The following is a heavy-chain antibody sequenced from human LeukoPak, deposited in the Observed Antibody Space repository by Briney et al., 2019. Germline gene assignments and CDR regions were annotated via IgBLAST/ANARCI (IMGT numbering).Heavy chain of an antibody. CDR3: ATNYYDSSGYYRHFDY. V-gene: IGHV1-69*01. Sequence: SVKVSCKASGGTFSSYAISWVRQAPGQGLERMGGIIPIFGTANYAQKFQGRVTITADESTSTAYMELSSLRSEDTAVYYCATNYYDSSGYYRHFDYWGQGTLVTVSS. CDR1: GGTFSSYA. CDR2: IIPIFGTA. D-gene: IGHD3-22*01. J-gene: IGHJ4*02.